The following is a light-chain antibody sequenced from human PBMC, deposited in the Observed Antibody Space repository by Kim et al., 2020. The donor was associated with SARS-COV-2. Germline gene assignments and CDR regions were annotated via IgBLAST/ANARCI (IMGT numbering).Light chain of an antibody. V-gene: IGKV3-15*01. CDR1: QSVSSN. CDR2: GAS. Sequence: EMVMTQSPATLSVSPGERATLSCRASQSVSSNLAWYQQKPGQAPRLLIYGASTRATGIPARFSGSGSGTEFTLTISSLQSEDFAVYYCQQYNNWMYTFGQGTKLEL. J-gene: IGKJ2*01. CDR3: QQYNNWMYT.